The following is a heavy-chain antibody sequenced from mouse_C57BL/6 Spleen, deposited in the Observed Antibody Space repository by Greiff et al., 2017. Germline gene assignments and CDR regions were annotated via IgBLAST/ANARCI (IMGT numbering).Heavy chain of an antibody. CDR3: TRDPDYYGSSPWYFDV. Sequence: EVQGVESGEGLVKPGGSLKLSCAASGFTFSSYAMSWVRQTPEKRLEWVAYISSGGDYIYYADTVKGRFTISRDNARNTLYLQMSSLKSEDTAMYYCTRDPDYYGSSPWYFDVWGTGTTVTVSS. J-gene: IGHJ1*03. V-gene: IGHV5-9-1*02. CDR2: ISSGGDYI. CDR1: GFTFSSYA. D-gene: IGHD1-1*01.